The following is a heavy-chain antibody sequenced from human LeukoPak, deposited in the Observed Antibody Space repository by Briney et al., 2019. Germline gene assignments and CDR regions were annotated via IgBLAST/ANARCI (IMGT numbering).Heavy chain of an antibody. V-gene: IGHV4-34*01. CDR3: ARAGSRYYDFWSGYYRPSYYFDY. CDR2: INHSGST. CDR1: GGSFSGYY. J-gene: IGHJ4*02. D-gene: IGHD3-3*01. Sequence: SETLSITCAVYGGSFSGYYWSWIRQPPGKGLEWIGEINHSGSTNYNPSLKSRVTISVDTSKNQFSLKLSSVTAADTAVYYCARAGSRYYDFWSGYYRPSYYFDYWGQGTLVTVSS.